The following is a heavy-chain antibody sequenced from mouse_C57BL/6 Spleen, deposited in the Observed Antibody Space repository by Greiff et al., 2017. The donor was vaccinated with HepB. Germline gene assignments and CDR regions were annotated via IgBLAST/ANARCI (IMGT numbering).Heavy chain of an antibody. CDR2: IRSKSNNYAT. D-gene: IGHD2-1*01. CDR3: VRHPIYPSMDY. V-gene: IGHV10-1*01. J-gene: IGHJ4*01. Sequence: EVQVVESGGGLVQPKGSLKLSCAASGFSFNTYAMNWVRQAPGKGLEWVARIRSKSNNYATYYADSVKDRFTISRDDSESMLYLQMNNLKTEDTAMYYCVRHPIYPSMDYWGQGTSVTVSS. CDR1: GFSFNTYA.